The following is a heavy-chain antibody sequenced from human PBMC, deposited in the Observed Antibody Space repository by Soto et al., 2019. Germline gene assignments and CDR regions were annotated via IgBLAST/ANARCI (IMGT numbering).Heavy chain of an antibody. CDR2: ISYDGSNK. CDR3: ASARRPALYYYGMDV. V-gene: IGHV3-30-3*01. J-gene: IGHJ6*02. CDR1: GFTFSSYA. Sequence: PGGSLRLSCAASGFTFSSYAMHWVRQAPGKGLEWVAVISYDGSNKYYADSVKGRFTISEDNSKNTMYLQMNSLRAEDTAVYYCASARRPALYYYGMDVWGQGTTVTVSS. D-gene: IGHD2-2*01.